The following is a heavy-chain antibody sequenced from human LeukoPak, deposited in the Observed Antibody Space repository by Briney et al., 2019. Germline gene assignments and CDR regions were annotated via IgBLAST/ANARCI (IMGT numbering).Heavy chain of an antibody. J-gene: IGHJ4*02. Sequence: GGSLRLSCAASGFTFSSYEMNWVRQAPGKGLEWVSYISSSGSTIYYADSVKGRFTIPRDNAKNSLYLQMNSLRAEDTAVYYCAKRMDIVATAKDYFDYWGQGTLVTVSS. CDR3: AKRMDIVATAKDYFDY. CDR2: ISSSGSTI. D-gene: IGHD5-12*01. V-gene: IGHV3-48*03. CDR1: GFTFSSYE.